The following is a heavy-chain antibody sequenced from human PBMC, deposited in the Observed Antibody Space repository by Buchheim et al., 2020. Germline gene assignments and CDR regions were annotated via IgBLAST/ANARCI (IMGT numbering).Heavy chain of an antibody. Sequence: QVQLQESGPGLVKPSETLSLTCTVSGDSINNSYWSWIRQPPGRGLERIGYIYYSGGTNYNPSLKSRVTISVDPSKNQFSLKLNSVTAADTAVYYCAGHRDWFDPWGQGAL. V-gene: IGHV4-59*08. J-gene: IGHJ5*02. CDR2: IYYSGGT. CDR3: AGHRDWFDP. CDR1: GDSINNSY.